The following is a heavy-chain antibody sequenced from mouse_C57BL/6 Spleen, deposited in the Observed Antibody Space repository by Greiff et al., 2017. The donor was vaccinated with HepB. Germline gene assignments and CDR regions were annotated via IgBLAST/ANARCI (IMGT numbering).Heavy chain of an antibody. D-gene: IGHD2-1*01. CDR3: ARDFSALLGAMDY. Sequence: VQLKESGGGLVKPGGSLKLSCAASGFTFSSYAMSWVRQTPEKRLEWVATISDGGSYTYYPDNVKGRFTISRDNAKNNLYLQMSHLKSEDTAMYYCARDFSALLGAMDYWGQGTSVTVSS. CDR1: GFTFSSYA. V-gene: IGHV5-4*01. J-gene: IGHJ4*01. CDR2: ISDGGSYT.